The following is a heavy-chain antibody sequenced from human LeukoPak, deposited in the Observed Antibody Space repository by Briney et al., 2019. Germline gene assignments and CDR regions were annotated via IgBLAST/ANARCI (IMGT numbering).Heavy chain of an antibody. Sequence: PGGSLRLSCAASGFTFSSYAMSWVRQAPGKGLEWVSAISGSGGSTYYADSVKGPFTISRDNSKNTLYLQMNSLRAEDTAVYYCAKGIVDSSGYLPYYFDYWGQGTLVTVSS. CDR3: AKGIVDSSGYLPYYFDY. D-gene: IGHD3-22*01. V-gene: IGHV3-23*01. CDR2: ISGSGGST. CDR1: GFTFSSYA. J-gene: IGHJ4*02.